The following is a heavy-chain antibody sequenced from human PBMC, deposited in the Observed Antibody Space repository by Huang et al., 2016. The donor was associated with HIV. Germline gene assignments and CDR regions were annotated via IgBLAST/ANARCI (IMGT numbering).Heavy chain of an antibody. CDR1: GGSLRGYY. D-gene: IGHD3-10*01. CDR2: INHLGSP. J-gene: IGHJ5*02. CDR3: ARDATKNPRGWFDP. V-gene: IGHV4-34*02. Sequence: QVHLQQWGAGLLKSAETLSLTCAVYGGSLRGYYWSWLRQTPGKGLEWIGEINHLGSPNYNPLLKSRVSISMDGSKKQFSLKLRSISDADTAVYFCARDATKNPRGWFDPWGQGTLVTVSS.